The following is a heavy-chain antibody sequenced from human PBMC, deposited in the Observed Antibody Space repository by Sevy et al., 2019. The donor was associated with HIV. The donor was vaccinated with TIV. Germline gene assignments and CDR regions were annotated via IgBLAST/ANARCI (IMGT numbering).Heavy chain of an antibody. CDR2: ISSSSSYI. D-gene: IGHD6-25*01. V-gene: IGHV3-21*01. Sequence: GGSLRLSCAASGFTFSSYSMNWVRQAPGMGLGCVSSISSSSSYIYYADSVKGRFTISRDNAKNSLYLQMNSLRAEDTAVYYCARDLEYSSGGAFDYWGQGTLVTVSS. CDR1: GFTFSSYS. J-gene: IGHJ4*02. CDR3: ARDLEYSSGGAFDY.